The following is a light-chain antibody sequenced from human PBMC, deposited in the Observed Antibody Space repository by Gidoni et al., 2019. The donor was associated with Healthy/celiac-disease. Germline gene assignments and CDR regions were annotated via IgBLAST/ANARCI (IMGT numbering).Light chain of an antibody. J-gene: IGLJ2*01. CDR1: ALPKQY. Sequence: SYELTQPPSVSVSPGQTARLTCSGDALPKQYAYWYQQKPGQAPVLVIYKDSERPSGIPERFSGSSSGTTVTLTISGVQAEDEADYYCQSADSSGVVFGGGTKLTVL. V-gene: IGLV3-25*03. CDR2: KDS. CDR3: QSADSSGVV.